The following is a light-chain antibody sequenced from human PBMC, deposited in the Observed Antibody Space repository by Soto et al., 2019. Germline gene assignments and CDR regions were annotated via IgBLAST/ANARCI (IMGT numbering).Light chain of an antibody. J-gene: IGKJ4*01. Sequence: IQLTQSPSSLSASVGDRVTITCRASQGISSYLAWYQQKPGKAPKLLIYAASTLQSGVPSRFSGSGSGTDFTLTISSLQPEDFATYYYQQLNSFGLTFGGGTKVEIK. CDR1: QGISSY. CDR2: AAS. CDR3: QQLNSFGLT. V-gene: IGKV1-9*01.